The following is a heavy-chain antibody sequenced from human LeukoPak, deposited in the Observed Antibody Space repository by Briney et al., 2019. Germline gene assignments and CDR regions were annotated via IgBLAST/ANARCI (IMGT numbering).Heavy chain of an antibody. V-gene: IGHV5-51*01. D-gene: IGHD6-19*01. CDR2: IYPGDSDI. CDR1: GYSFTTYW. J-gene: IGHJ4*02. Sequence: GESLKISCKGFGYSFTTYWIGWVRQMPGKGLEWMAIIYPGDSDIRYSPSFQGQVPISADTSISTAYLQWSSLKASDTAMYFCARPGSDWHFDYWGQGTLVTVSS. CDR3: ARPGSDWHFDY.